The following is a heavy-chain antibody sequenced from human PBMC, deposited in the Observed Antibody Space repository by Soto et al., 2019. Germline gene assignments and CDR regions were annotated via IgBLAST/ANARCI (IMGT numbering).Heavy chain of an antibody. D-gene: IGHD3-10*01. CDR3: ARASITMVRGVIITYFDYGMEV. CDR2: ISAYNGNT. CDR1: GYTFTSYG. Sequence: GASVKVSCKASGYTFTSYGISWVRQAPGQGLEWMGWISAYNGNTNYAQKLQGRVTMTTDTSTSTAYMELRSLRSDDTAVYYCARASITMVRGVIITYFDYGMEVWCQGPTVTVPS. J-gene: IGHJ6*02. V-gene: IGHV1-18*01.